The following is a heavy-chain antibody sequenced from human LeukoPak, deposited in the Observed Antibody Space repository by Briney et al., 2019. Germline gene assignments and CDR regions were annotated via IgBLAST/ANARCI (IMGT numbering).Heavy chain of an antibody. D-gene: IGHD3-22*01. CDR1: GGSISSYY. CDR3: ARGYYDSSGYYYSFDY. J-gene: IGHJ4*02. V-gene: IGHV4-4*07. CDR2: IYTSVSP. Sequence: PSEXXXLTCTVSGGSISSYYWSWLRQPAGKGVEWIGRIYTSVSPNYNPSLKSRVTMSVDTSKNQFSLKLSSVTAADTAVYYCARGYYDSSGYYYSFDYWGQGTLVTVSS.